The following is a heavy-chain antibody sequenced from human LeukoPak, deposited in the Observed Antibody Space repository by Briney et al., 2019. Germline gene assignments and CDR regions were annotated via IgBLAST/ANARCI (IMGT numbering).Heavy chain of an antibody. J-gene: IGHJ3*02. CDR3: ARVAYYSDAFDI. Sequence: SETLSLTCTVSGGSISSYYWSWIRQPAGKGLEWIGRIYTSGSTNYNPSLKSRVTMSVDTSKNQFSLKLSSVTAADTAAYYCARVAYYSDAFDIWGQGTMVTVSS. CDR1: GGSISSYY. D-gene: IGHD3-10*01. V-gene: IGHV4-4*07. CDR2: IYTSGST.